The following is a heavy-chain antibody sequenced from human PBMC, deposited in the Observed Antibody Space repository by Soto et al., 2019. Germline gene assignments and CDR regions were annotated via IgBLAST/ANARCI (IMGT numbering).Heavy chain of an antibody. D-gene: IGHD5-12*01. J-gene: IGHJ3*02. Sequence: ESGGGVVQPGRSLRLSCAASGFTFSSYGMHWVRQAPGKGLEWVAVISYDGSNKYYADSVKGRFTISRDNSKNTLYLQMNSLRAEDTAVYYCAKASGEWLRLGSAFDIWGQGTMVTVSS. CDR3: AKASGEWLRLGSAFDI. CDR1: GFTFSSYG. V-gene: IGHV3-30*18. CDR2: ISYDGSNK.